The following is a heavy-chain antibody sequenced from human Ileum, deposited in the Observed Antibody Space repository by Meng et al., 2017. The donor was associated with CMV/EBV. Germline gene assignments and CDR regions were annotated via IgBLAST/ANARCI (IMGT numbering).Heavy chain of an antibody. CDR3: ATGLGEDTFYTGDY. CDR2: SYSGGST. J-gene: IGHJ4*02. CDR1: GFSVSSTY. D-gene: IGHD3-10*01. V-gene: IGHV3-53*01. Sequence: GESLKISCVVSGFSVSSTYISWVRQAPGKGLEWVSVSYSGGSTYSADALRGRFNSTRDNSRNTVYLQMNSLRPEDTAVYYCATGLGEDTFYTGDYWGQGTLVTVSS.